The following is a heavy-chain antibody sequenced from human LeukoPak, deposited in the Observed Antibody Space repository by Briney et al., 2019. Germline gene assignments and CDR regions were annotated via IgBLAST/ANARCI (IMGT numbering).Heavy chain of an antibody. CDR2: INHSGST. Sequence: SETLSLTCAVYGGSFSGYYWSWIRQPPGKGLEWIGEINHSGSTNYNPSLKSRVTISVDTSKNQFSLKLSSVTAADTAVYYCARDDIGNRIQLWARPSRYYGMDAWGQGTTATVSS. CDR1: GGSFSGYY. CDR3: ARDDIGNRIQLWARPSRYYGMDA. D-gene: IGHD5-18*01. J-gene: IGHJ6*02. V-gene: IGHV4-34*01.